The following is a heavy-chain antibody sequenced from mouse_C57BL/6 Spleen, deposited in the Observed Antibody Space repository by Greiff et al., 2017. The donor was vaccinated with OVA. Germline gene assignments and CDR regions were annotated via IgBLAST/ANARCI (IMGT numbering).Heavy chain of an antibody. CDR2: IYPGSGST. CDR3: ARSFDDYDDGFAY. J-gene: IGHJ3*01. D-gene: IGHD2-4*01. CDR1: GYTFTSYW. Sequence: VQLQQPGAELVKPGASVKMSCKASGYTFTSYWITWVKQRPGQGLEWIGDIYPGSGSTNYNEKFKSKATLTVDTSSSTAYMQLSSLTSEDSAVYYCARSFDDYDDGFAYWGQGTLVTVSA. V-gene: IGHV1-55*01.